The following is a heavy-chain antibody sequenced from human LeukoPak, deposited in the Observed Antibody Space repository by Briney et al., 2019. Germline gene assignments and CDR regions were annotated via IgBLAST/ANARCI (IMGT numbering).Heavy chain of an antibody. CDR3: ASSDIVTGTTYYFDY. CDR1: GVSISSYY. J-gene: IGHJ4*02. Sequence: PSQTLSLTCSVSGVSISSYYSFWIRQPPGKGLEWIGSVFHNGNTNYNPSLKSRVAISVGTSKNKFSMKLSSVTAADTAVYYCASSDIVTGTTYYFDYWGQGTLITVSS. D-gene: IGHD1-14*01. V-gene: IGHV4-59*01. CDR2: VFHNGNT.